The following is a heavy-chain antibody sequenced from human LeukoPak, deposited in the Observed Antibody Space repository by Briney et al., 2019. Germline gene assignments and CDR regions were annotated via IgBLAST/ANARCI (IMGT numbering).Heavy chain of an antibody. CDR1: GGAISSSSYY. Sequence: SETLSLTCTVSGGAISSSSYYWGWIRQPPGKGLEWIGSIYYSGSTYYNPSLKSRVTISVDTSKNQFSLKLSSVTAADTAVYYCARDHLGYSSGWYPFDYWGQGTLVTVSS. CDR3: ARDHLGYSSGWYPFDY. D-gene: IGHD6-19*01. V-gene: IGHV4-39*07. CDR2: IYYSGST. J-gene: IGHJ4*02.